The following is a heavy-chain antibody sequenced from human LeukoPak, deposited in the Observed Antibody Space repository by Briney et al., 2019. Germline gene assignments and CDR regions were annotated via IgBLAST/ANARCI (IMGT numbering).Heavy chain of an antibody. CDR3: ARGRYGSGSYYKGMDV. V-gene: IGHV1-18*01. D-gene: IGHD3-10*01. CDR1: GYTFTNYG. J-gene: IGHJ6*02. CDR2: ISAYDGNT. Sequence: ASVKVSCKASGYTFTNYGINWVRQAPGQGLEWMGWISAYDGNTNYAQKLQGRVTMTTDTTTSTAYMELRSLRSDDTAVYYCARGRYGSGSYYKGMDVWGQGTTVTVSS.